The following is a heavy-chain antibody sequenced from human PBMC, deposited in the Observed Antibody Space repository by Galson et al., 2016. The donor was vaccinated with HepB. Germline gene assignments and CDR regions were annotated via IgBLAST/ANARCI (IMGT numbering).Heavy chain of an antibody. CDR2: ISYDGSNK. Sequence: SLRLSCAASGYTFSSYGMHWVRQAPGKGLEWVAVISYDGSNKYYADSVKGRFTISRDNSKNTLYLQMNSLRAEDTAVYYCATPYYDFWGGYNPFYYWGQGTLVTFSS. CDR1: GYTFSSYG. D-gene: IGHD3-3*01. J-gene: IGHJ4*02. V-gene: IGHV3-30*03. CDR3: ATPYYDFWGGYNPFYY.